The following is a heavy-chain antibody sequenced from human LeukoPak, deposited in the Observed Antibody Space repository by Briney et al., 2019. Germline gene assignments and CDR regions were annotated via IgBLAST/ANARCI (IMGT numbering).Heavy chain of an antibody. CDR2: IKQDGSEE. CDR3: ARRYFDY. V-gene: IGHV3-7*03. Sequence: GGSLRLSCVASGFTISSYWMHWVRQAPGKGLEWVANIKQDGSEEYYVDFVKGRFTISRDNAKNSLYLQMNSLRAEDTAVYYCARRYFDYWGQGILVTVSS. J-gene: IGHJ4*02. CDR1: GFTISSYW.